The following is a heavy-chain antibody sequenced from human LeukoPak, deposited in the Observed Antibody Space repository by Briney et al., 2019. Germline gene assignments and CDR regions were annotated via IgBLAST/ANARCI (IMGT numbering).Heavy chain of an antibody. CDR2: INTNTGNP. Sequence: ASVKVSCKASGYTFTSYAMNWVRRAPGQGLEWMGWINTNTGNPTYAQGFTGRFVFSLDTSVSTAYLQISSLKAEDTAVYYCARGIAVAGTSSWFDPWGQGTLVTVSS. J-gene: IGHJ5*02. CDR1: GYTFTSYA. CDR3: ARGIAVAGTSSWFDP. V-gene: IGHV7-4-1*02. D-gene: IGHD6-19*01.